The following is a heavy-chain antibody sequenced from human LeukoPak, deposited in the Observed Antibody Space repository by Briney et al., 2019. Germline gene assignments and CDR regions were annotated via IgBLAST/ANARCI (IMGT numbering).Heavy chain of an antibody. CDR1: GYSLTKLS. J-gene: IGHJ5*02. CDR3: TTVVAGNWFDP. CDR2: FDPDDGKT. Sequence: GASVKVSCKISGYSLTKLSVHWVRQAPGKGLEWMGGFDPDDGKTIWAEKFQGRVTMTEDTSTDTAYMDLNSLSSDDTAVYYCTTVVAGNWFDPWGQGTLVTVSS. V-gene: IGHV1-24*01. D-gene: IGHD6-19*01.